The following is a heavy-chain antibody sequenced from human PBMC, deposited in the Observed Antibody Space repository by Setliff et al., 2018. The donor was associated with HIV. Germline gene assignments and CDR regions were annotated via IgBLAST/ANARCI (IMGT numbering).Heavy chain of an antibody. CDR1: GFTFDDYA. D-gene: IGHD6-19*01. V-gene: IGHV3-43D*04. Sequence: GGSLRLSCAASGFTFDDYAMHWVRQAPGKGLEWVSLISWDGGGTYYADSVKGRFTISRDNSKNSLYLQMDSLRAEDTAFYYCAKGYRRSSGWPEYYYYALDVWGQGTTVTVSS. J-gene: IGHJ6*02. CDR3: AKGYRRSSGWPEYYYYALDV. CDR2: ISWDGGGT.